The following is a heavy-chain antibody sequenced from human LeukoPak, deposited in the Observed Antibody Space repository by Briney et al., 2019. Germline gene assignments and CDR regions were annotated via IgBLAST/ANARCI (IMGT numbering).Heavy chain of an antibody. CDR3: ARNYNGERPFDI. D-gene: IGHD1-1*01. CDR2: IYHSGST. Sequence: SQTLSLTCTVSGGSISSGGYYWSWIRQPPGKGLEWIGYIYHSGSTYYNPSLKSRVTISVDRSKNQFSLKLSSVTAADTAVYYCARNYNGERPFDIWGQGTMVTVSS. CDR1: GGSISSGGYY. V-gene: IGHV4-30-2*01. J-gene: IGHJ3*02.